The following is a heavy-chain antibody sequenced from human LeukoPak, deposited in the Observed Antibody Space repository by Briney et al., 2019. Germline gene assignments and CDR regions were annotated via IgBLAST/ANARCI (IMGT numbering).Heavy chain of an antibody. CDR2: ISSSSSTI. CDR3: ARDRGGGDCYFDY. J-gene: IGHJ4*02. CDR1: GFTFSTYS. D-gene: IGHD2-21*02. Sequence: GGSLRLSCAASGFTFSTYSMNWVRQAPGKGLEWVSYISSSSSTIYYADSVKGRFTISRDNAKNSLYLQMNSLRAEDTAVYYCARDRGGGDCYFDYWGQGTLVTVSS. V-gene: IGHV3-48*04.